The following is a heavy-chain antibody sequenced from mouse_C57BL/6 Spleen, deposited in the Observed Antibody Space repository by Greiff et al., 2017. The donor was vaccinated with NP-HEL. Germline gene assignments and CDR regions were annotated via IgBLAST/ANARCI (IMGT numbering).Heavy chain of an antibody. CDR2: IDPETGGT. J-gene: IGHJ2*01. V-gene: IGHV1-15*01. CDR3: TRSYDYDRYFDY. Sequence: VKLMESGAELVRPGASVTLSCKASGYTFTDYEMHWVKQTPVHGLEWIGAIDPETGGTAYNQKFKGKAILTADKSSSTAYMELRSLTSEDSAVYYCTRSYDYDRYFDYWGQGTTLTVSS. D-gene: IGHD2-4*01. CDR1: GYTFTDYE.